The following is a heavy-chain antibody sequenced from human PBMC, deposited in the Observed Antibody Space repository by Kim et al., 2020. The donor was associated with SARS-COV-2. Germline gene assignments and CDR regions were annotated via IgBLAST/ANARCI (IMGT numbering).Heavy chain of an antibody. V-gene: IGHV3-23*01. CDR1: GFTFSSYA. D-gene: IGHD3-3*01. CDR3: AKVSGATIFGVVIHDYYYYYMDV. CDR2: ISGSGGST. Sequence: GGSLRLSCAASGFTFSSYAMSWVRQAPGKGLEWVSAISGSGGSTYYADSVKGRFTISRDNSKNTLYLQMNSLRAEDTAVYYCAKVSGATIFGVVIHDYYYYYMDVWGKGTTVTVSS. J-gene: IGHJ6*03.